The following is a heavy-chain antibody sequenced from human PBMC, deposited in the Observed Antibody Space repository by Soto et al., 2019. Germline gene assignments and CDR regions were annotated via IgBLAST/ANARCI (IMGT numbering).Heavy chain of an antibody. D-gene: IGHD6-19*01. J-gene: IGHJ6*02. CDR2: ISWSSASI. CDR1: GFTFNDYA. CDR3: AKDSGAGTLLSYHGLDL. Sequence: GGSLRLSCAASGFTFNDYAMHWVRQTPGKGLEWASGISWSSASIGYADSVRGRFTISRDNAKNSLYLQMNSLGTEDTALYYCAKDSGAGTLLSYHGLDLWGQGTTVTVYS. V-gene: IGHV3-9*01.